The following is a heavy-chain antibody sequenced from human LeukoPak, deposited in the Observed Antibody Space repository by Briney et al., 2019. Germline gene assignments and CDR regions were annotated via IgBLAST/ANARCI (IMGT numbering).Heavy chain of an antibody. CDR2: IGGSSNSI. CDR1: GFSFSSYG. V-gene: IGHV3-48*01. Sequence: PGGSLRLSCAASGFSFSSYGMAWVRQAPGKGLEWVSYIGGSSNSIYYADSVKVRFTICRYNARNSLYLQMRSLRAEDTAVYYCERSPIIWGQGTMVTVSS. J-gene: IGHJ3*02. CDR3: ERSPII.